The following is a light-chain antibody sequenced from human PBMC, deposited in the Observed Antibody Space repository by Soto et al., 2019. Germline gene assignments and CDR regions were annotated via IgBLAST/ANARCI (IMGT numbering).Light chain of an antibody. CDR2: DDT. Sequence: ELTQPPSVSVAPGQTARLACAGNNIGSKSVHWYQQRPGQAPVLVVYDDTDRPSGIPERFSGSNSGNTATLTISRVEAGDEADYYCHVWDNVGDHYVFGPGTKVTVL. CDR1: NIGSKS. V-gene: IGLV3-21*02. J-gene: IGLJ1*01. CDR3: HVWDNVGDHYV.